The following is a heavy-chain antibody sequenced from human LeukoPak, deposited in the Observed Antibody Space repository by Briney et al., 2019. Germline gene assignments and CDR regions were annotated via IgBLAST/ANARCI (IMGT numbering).Heavy chain of an antibody. D-gene: IGHD5-18*01. Sequence: GGSLRLSCGVSGFSFNIHYMSWVRQAPGKGLEWVSVISDSGGTAYYADSVRGRFTISRDNSKNTLFLQMNSLRAEDTAVYYCARAMDTAMVFDYWGQGTLVTVSS. CDR2: ISDSGGTA. V-gene: IGHV3-23*01. CDR3: ARAMDTAMVFDY. CDR1: GFSFNIHY. J-gene: IGHJ4*02.